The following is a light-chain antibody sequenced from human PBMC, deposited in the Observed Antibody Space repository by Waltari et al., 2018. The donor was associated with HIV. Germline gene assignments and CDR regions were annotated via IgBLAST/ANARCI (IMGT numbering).Light chain of an antibody. V-gene: IGLV1-51*01. CDR1: SSNIGHNY. Sequence: QSVLTQPPSVSAAPGQKVTISCSGSSSNIGHNYVSWYQQPPGTAPKLLIYDKSKRPSGIPDRFSGSKSGTSATLGITGLQTGDEADYYCGTWDSSLSADVVFGGGTKLTVL. J-gene: IGLJ2*01. CDR2: DKS. CDR3: GTWDSSLSADVV.